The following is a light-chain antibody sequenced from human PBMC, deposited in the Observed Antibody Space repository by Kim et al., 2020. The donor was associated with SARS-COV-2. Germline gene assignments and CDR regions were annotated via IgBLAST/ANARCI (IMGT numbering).Light chain of an antibody. Sequence: GSVGDRVIITCRASQDIANSLAWYQQKPGKVPQVLIYAASTLQSGVPSRFSGSGSGTEFTLTIGSLQTEDVATYYCQKYNSAPWTFGPGTKVDIK. V-gene: IGKV1-27*01. CDR1: QDIANS. CDR2: AAS. CDR3: QKYNSAPWT. J-gene: IGKJ1*01.